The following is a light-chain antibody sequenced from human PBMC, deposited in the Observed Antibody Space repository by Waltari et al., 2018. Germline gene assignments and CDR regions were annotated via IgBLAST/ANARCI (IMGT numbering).Light chain of an antibody. J-gene: IGKJ1*01. CDR1: QTISNW. CDR2: KAA. Sequence: DIQMTQSPSTLSASVGDRVTITCRASQTISNWLAWYQQKPGKAPKLPIYKAASLESGVPSRFSGSGSGTEFTLTISSLQPDDFATYYCQQYNSLWTFGQGTKVEIK. V-gene: IGKV1-5*03. CDR3: QQYNSLWT.